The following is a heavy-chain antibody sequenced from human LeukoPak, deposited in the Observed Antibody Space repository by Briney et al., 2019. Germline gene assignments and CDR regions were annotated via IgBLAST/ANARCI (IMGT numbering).Heavy chain of an antibody. D-gene: IGHD3-9*01. V-gene: IGHV4-30-2*01. J-gene: IGHJ4*02. CDR2: IYHSGST. Sequence: SETLSLTCTVSGGSISSGGYYWSWIRQPPGKGLEWIGYIYHSGSTYYNPSLKSRVTISVDRSKNQFSLKLSSVTAADTAVYYCARENSYDILTGSRYYFDYWGQGTLVTVSS. CDR3: ARENSYDILTGSRYYFDY. CDR1: GGSISSGGYY.